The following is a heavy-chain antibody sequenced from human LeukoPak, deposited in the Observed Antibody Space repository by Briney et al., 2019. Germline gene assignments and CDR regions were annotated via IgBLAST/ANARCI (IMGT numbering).Heavy chain of an antibody. V-gene: IGHV1-18*04. Sequence: ASVKVSCKASGYTFTSYYMHWVRQAPGQGLEWMGWISAYNGNTNYAQKLQGRVTMTTDTSTSTAYMELRSLRSDDTAVYYCARGPSLRYFDWLLPNDYWGQGTLVTVSS. D-gene: IGHD3-9*01. CDR3: ARGPSLRYFDWLLPNDY. CDR2: ISAYNGNT. CDR1: GYTFTSYY. J-gene: IGHJ4*02.